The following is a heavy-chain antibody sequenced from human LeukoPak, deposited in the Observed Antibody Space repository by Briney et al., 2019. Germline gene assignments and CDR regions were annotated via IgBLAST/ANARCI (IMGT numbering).Heavy chain of an antibody. Sequence: GRSLRLSCAASGFTFSSYAMHWVRQAPGKGLEWVAVISYDGSNKYYADSVKGRFTISRDNSKNTLYLQMNSLRAEDTAVYYCARAEDYGSGSYFNYWGQGTLVTVSS. CDR2: ISYDGSNK. V-gene: IGHV3-30-3*01. J-gene: IGHJ4*02. CDR3: ARAEDYGSGSYFNY. CDR1: GFTFSSYA. D-gene: IGHD3-10*01.